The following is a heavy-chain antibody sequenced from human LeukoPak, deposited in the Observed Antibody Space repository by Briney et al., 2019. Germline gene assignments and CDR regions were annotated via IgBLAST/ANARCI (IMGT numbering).Heavy chain of an antibody. CDR3: ANLADSGVGSRKEGFDY. CDR2: ISGDGFMT. Sequence: GGSLRLSCAASGFTFDDYAMHWVRQGPGKGLEWVSLISGDGFMTYYADSVKGRFTISRDNSKNALYPQMYGLTTEDTALYYCANLADSGVGSRKEGFDYWGQGTQVTVSS. V-gene: IGHV3-43*02. CDR1: GFTFDDYA. D-gene: IGHD1-26*01. J-gene: IGHJ4*02.